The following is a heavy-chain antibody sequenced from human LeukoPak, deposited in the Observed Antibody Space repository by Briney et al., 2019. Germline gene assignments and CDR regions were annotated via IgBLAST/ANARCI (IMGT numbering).Heavy chain of an antibody. CDR1: GFTFSSYS. CDR3: AKDRGHGDHGG. V-gene: IGHV3-21*04. D-gene: IGHD4-17*01. Sequence: TGGSLRLSCAASGFTFSSYSMNWVRQAPGKGLEWVSSISSSCSYIYYADSVKGRFTISRDNAKNSLYLQMNSLRAEDTAVYYCAKDRGHGDHGGWGQGTLVTVSS. CDR2: ISSSCSYI. J-gene: IGHJ4*02.